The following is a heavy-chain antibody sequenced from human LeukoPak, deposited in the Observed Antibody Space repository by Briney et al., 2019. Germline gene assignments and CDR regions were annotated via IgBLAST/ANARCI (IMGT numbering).Heavy chain of an antibody. V-gene: IGHV1-18*01. J-gene: IGHJ4*02. CDR2: ISASNGNT. D-gene: IGHD3-10*01. CDR3: ARGPYYSGSGSYYWTRVGCDY. CDR1: GYTFTTYG. Sequence: GASVKVSCKTSGYTFTTYGISWVRQAPGQGLEWMGWISASNGNTDYAQKLHGRLTMITDTSTSTAYMELRSLRSDDTGVYYCARGPYYSGSGSYYWTRVGCDYWGQGTLVTVSS.